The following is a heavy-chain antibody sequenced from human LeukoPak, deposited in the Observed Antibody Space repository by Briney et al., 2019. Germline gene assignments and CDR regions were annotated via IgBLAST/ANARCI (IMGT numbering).Heavy chain of an antibody. CDR3: TTITVAAAFDY. Sequence: GGSLRLSCAVSGFTSGFTFSDYEMNWARQAPGKGLEWVSYISSSGSTKYYADSVKGRFTISRDNAKNSLYLQMNSLRAEDTAVYYCTTITVAAAFDYWGQGTLVTVSS. V-gene: IGHV3-48*03. CDR2: ISSSGSTK. CDR1: GFTSGFTFSDYE. D-gene: IGHD6-19*01. J-gene: IGHJ4*02.